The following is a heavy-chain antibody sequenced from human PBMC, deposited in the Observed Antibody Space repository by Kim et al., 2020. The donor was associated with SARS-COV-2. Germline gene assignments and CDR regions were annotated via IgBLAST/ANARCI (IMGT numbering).Heavy chain of an antibody. CDR3: AREWSNGSFGY. Sequence: ASVKVSCKASGYTFTSYYMHWVRQAPGQGLEWMGIINPSGGTTTYAQKFQGRVTMTRDTSTNTMYMEVTSLTTEDTAVYYCAREWSNGSFGYWGQGTLVTVSS. D-gene: IGHD1-26*01. CDR1: GYTFTSYY. V-gene: IGHV1-46*01. CDR2: INPSGGTT. J-gene: IGHJ4*02.